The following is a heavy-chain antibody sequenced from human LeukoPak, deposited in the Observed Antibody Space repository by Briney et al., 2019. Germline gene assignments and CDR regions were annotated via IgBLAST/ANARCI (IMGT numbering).Heavy chain of an antibody. CDR1: GFTFSNYA. D-gene: IGHD6-13*01. Sequence: GGSLRLSCAASGFTFSNYAMSWVRQAPGKGLGWVSAISGSGGNTYYADSVKGRFTISRDNSKNTLYLQMNSLRAEGTAVYYCAKLPEAAGTRAFDYWGQGTLVTVSS. CDR3: AKLPEAAGTRAFDY. CDR2: ISGSGGNT. J-gene: IGHJ4*02. V-gene: IGHV3-23*01.